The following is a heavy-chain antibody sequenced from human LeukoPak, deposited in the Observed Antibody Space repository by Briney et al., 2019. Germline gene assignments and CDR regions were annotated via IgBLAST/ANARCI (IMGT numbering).Heavy chain of an antibody. J-gene: IGHJ4*02. Sequence: PGGSLRLSCAASEFTFSSYEMYWVRQAPGKGLEWVSYISSSGSTIYYADSVKGRFTISRDNAKNSLYLQMNSLRAEDTAVYYCAKVECSSTSCYQEGYYFDYWGQGTLVTVSS. CDR1: EFTFSSYE. CDR3: AKVECSSTSCYQEGYYFDY. CDR2: ISSSGSTI. D-gene: IGHD2-2*01. V-gene: IGHV3-48*03.